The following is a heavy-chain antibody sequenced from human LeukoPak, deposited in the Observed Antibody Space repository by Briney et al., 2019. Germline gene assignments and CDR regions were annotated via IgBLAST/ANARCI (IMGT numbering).Heavy chain of an antibody. CDR2: ISPDGSYT. Sequence: PGGSLRLSCAGSGFVFSDFYINWIRHSPGKGPEWLAYISPDGSYTTYGDSVKGRFVISRDNAKNSVSLQMNSLRVEDTAVYFCASDQVSGVFDYWGQGARVTVS. D-gene: IGHD5/OR15-5a*01. CDR1: GFVFSDFY. V-gene: IGHV3-11*05. J-gene: IGHJ4*02. CDR3: ASDQVSGVFDY.